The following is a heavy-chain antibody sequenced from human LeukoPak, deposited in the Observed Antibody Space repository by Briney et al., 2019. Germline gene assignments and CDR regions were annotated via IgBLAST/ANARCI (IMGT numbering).Heavy chain of an antibody. D-gene: IGHD2-8*02. CDR1: GGTFSSYA. CDR2: IIPIVGTA. J-gene: IGHJ5*02. Sequence: SVKVSCKASGGTFSSYAISWVRQAPGQGLEWMGGIIPIVGTANYAQKFQGRVTITADESTSTAYVELSGLRSEDTAVYYCARESCTGGVCRATEYSWFDPWGQGTLVTVSS. CDR3: ARESCTGGVCRATEYSWFDP. V-gene: IGHV1-69*01.